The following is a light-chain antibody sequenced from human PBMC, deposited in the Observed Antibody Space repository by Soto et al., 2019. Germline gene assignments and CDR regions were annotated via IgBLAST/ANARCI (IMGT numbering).Light chain of an antibody. CDR3: SAYTSSRTRV. V-gene: IGLV2-14*01. Sequence: QAVVTQPASVSGSPGQSITISCTGTSSDIGGYNYVSWYQQYPGKAPKFIIYDVSNRPSGVSNRFSGSKSGNTASLTISGLQAGDEADYHCSAYTSSRTRVFGGGTKLTVL. CDR1: SSDIGGYNY. J-gene: IGLJ3*02. CDR2: DVS.